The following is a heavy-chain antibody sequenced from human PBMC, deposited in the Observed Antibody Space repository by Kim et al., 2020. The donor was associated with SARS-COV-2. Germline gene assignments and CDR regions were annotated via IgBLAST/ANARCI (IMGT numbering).Heavy chain of an antibody. CDR3: TSCYVWNEYYFDY. J-gene: IGHJ4*02. V-gene: IGHV3-15*01. Sequence: GGSLRLSCAASGFTFSNAWMSWVRQAPGKGLEWVGRIKSKTDGGTTDYAAPVKGRFTISRDDSKNTLYLQMNSLKTEDTAVYYCTSCYVWNEYYFDYWGQGTLVTVSS. D-gene: IGHD2-2*01. CDR2: IKSKTDGGTT. CDR1: GFTFSNAW.